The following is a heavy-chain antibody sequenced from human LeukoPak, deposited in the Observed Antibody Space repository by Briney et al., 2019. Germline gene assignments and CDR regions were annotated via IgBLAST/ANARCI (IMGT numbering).Heavy chain of an antibody. Sequence: SETLSLTCAVYGGSFSGYYWSWIRQPPGKGLEWIGEINHSGSTNYNPSLKSRVTISVDTSKNQFSLKLSSVTAADTAVYYCARRGYSGYDRYYFDYWGQGTLVTVSS. CDR3: ARRGYSGYDRYYFDY. V-gene: IGHV4-34*01. CDR1: GGSFSGYY. J-gene: IGHJ4*02. CDR2: INHSGST. D-gene: IGHD5-12*01.